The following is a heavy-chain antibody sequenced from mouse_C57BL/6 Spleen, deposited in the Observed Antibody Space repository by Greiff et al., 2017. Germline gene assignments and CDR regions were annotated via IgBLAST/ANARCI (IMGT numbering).Heavy chain of an antibody. CDR3: ADSNYIRYAMDY. J-gene: IGHJ4*01. CDR2: IDPANGNT. V-gene: IGHV14-3*01. Sequence: VQLKESVAELVRPGASVKLSCTASGFNIKNTYMPWVKQRPEQGLEWIGRIDPANGNTKYAPKFQGKATITADTSSNTAYLQLSSLTSEDTAIYYCADSNYIRYAMDYWGQGTSVTVSS. D-gene: IGHD2-5*01. CDR1: GFNIKNTY.